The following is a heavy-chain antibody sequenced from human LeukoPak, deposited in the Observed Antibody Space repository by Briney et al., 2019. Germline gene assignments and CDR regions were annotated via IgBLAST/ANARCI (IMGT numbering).Heavy chain of an antibody. V-gene: IGHV5-51*01. CDR1: GYSLTSYW. Sequence: GESLKISCKGSGYSLTSYWIGWVRQMPGKGLEWMGIIFPGDSDTIYSPSFQGQVTISADKSINTAYLQWSSLKASDTAMYYCATSESQTKFDYWGQGTLVTASS. D-gene: IGHD1-1*01. CDR3: ATSESQTKFDY. J-gene: IGHJ4*02. CDR2: IFPGDSDT.